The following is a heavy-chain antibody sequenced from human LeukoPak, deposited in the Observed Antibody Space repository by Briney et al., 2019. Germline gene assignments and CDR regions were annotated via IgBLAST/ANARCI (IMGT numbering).Heavy chain of an antibody. V-gene: IGHV4-30-4*01. CDR2: IYYSGYT. D-gene: IGHD5-24*01. J-gene: IGHJ5*02. CDR1: GGSISSADFY. CDR3: ARDVGMATTGDDWFDP. Sequence: SETLSLTCTVSGGSISSADFYWSWIRQSPGKGLEWIGFIYYSGYTFYNPSLKSRVTISIDTSKNRFSLELNSVTAADTAVYYCARDVGMATTGDDWFDPWGQGTLVTVSS.